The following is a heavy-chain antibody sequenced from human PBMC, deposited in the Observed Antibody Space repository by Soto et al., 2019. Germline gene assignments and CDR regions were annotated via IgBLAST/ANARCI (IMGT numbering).Heavy chain of an antibody. CDR1: GYTFTGYY. J-gene: IGHJ3*02. Sequence: QVQLVQSGAEVKKPGASVKVSCKASGYTFTGYYMHWVRQAPGQGLEWMGWINPNSGGTNSAQKFQGRLTMTRDTSINTAYMELRRLRSDDTAVYYCARDLVVGATRVGDAFDIWRQGTMVTISS. D-gene: IGHD1-26*01. CDR2: INPNSGGT. V-gene: IGHV1-2*02. CDR3: ARDLVVGATRVGDAFDI.